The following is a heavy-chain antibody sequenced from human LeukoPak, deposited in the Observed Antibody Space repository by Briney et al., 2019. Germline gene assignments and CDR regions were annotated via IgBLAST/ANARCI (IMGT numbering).Heavy chain of an antibody. Sequence: ASVQVSCKASGYTFTGHSMHWVRQATGQGLAWMGWINPNSGGTNYAQKLQGRVTMTRDTSISTAYMELSRLRSDDTAVYCCARSDYYYYYMDVWGKGTTVTVSS. CDR1: GYTFTGHS. CDR2: INPNSGGT. CDR3: ARSDYYYYYMDV. V-gene: IGHV1-2*02. J-gene: IGHJ6*03.